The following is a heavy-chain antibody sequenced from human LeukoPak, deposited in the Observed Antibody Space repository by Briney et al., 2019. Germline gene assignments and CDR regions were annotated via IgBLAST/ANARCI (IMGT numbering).Heavy chain of an antibody. CDR2: IYYSGST. CDR3: ATLSGRCFDY. D-gene: IGHD4-23*01. J-gene: IGHJ4*02. Sequence: SETLSLTCTVSGGSISSSSYYWGWIRQPPGKGLEWIGSIYYSGSTYYNPSLKSRVTICVDTSKNQFTLKLSSVTAADTAVYYCATLSGRCFDYWGQGTLVTVSS. CDR1: GGSISSSSYY. V-gene: IGHV4-39*01.